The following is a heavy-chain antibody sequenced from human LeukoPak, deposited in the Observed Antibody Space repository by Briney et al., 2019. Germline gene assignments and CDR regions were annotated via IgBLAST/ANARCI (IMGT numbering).Heavy chain of an antibody. CDR2: IYYSGST. D-gene: IGHD3-22*01. CDR3: ARSGDSSNYYKYY. Sequence: SETLSLTCIVSGGSISSRSYYWGWIRQPPGKGLEWIGSIYYSGSTYYNPSLKSRVTISVDTSKNQFSLKLSSVTAADTAVYYCARSGDSSNYYKYYWGQGTLVTVSS. CDR1: GGSISSRSYY. V-gene: IGHV4-39*01. J-gene: IGHJ4*02.